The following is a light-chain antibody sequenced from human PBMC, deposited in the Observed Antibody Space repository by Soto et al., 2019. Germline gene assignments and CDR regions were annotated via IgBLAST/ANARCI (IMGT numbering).Light chain of an antibody. V-gene: IGLV2-23*03. CDR2: EGS. CDR3: CAYTGTTTFVL. J-gene: IGLJ2*01. CDR1: SSDIGKFNF. Sequence: QSALTQPASVSGSPGQSITISCTGTSSDIGKFNFVSWYQQHPGKAPKLMIYEGSKRPSGLPNRFSGSKSGNTASLTISGLQAEDEADYYCCAYTGTTTFVLFGGGTKHSVL.